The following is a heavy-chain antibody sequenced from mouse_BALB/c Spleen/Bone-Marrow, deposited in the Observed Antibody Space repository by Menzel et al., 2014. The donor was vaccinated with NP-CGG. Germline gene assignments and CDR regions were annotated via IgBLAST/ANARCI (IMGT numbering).Heavy chain of an antibody. Sequence: VQLQQSGAELMKPGASVKISCKATGYTFSSYWIEWVKQRPGHGLEWIGEILPGSGSSNYNEKFKGKATITADTSSNTAYMQLSSLTSEDSSVYYCTRCGWSFDYWGQGTTRTVSS. J-gene: IGHJ2*01. D-gene: IGHD2-3*01. CDR1: GYTFSSYW. CDR3: TRCGWSFDY. V-gene: IGHV1-9*01. CDR2: ILPGSGSS.